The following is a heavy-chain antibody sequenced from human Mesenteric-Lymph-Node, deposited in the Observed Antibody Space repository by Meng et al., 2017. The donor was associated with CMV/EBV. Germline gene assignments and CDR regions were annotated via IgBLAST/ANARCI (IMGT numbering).Heavy chain of an antibody. CDR1: YSFTNYW. V-gene: IGHV5-51*01. D-gene: IGHD2-2*01. CDR3: ARLGGCSSTSCQGYFDL. CDR2: MCPGDSDA. J-gene: IGHJ2*01. Sequence: YSFTNYWIGWVRQMSGKGLEWRGMMCPGDSDARYSPSFHGQVTISADKSISTAYVQWSSLKASDTAMYYCARLGGCSSTSCQGYFDLWGRGTLVTVSS.